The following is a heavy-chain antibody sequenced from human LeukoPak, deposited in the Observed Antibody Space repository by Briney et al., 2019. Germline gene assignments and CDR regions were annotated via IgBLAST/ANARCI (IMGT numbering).Heavy chain of an antibody. CDR2: INTDNGDT. V-gene: IGHV1-18*01. CDR1: GYTFTNYG. J-gene: IGHJ4*02. CDR3: ARKAVLRSYFDF. D-gene: IGHD3-3*01. Sequence: ASVKVSCKASGYTFTNYGISWVRQAPGQGLEWMGWINTDNGDTNYAQKLQGRVTMTTDTSTSTAYMELRSLRSDDTAVYYCARKAVLRSYFDFWGQGTLVTVSS.